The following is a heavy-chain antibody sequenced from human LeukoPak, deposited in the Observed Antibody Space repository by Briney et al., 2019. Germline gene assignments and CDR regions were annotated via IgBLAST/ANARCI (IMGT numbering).Heavy chain of an antibody. D-gene: IGHD1-26*01. CDR3: AADRGDYSGSYWTAFDI. V-gene: IGHV1-24*01. J-gene: IGHJ3*02. Sequence: GASVNVSCKVSEYTLTELSIHWVRQAPGKGLEWLGGFDPEDGEIIYAQKFQGRVTMSDDTSTDTAYMELGSLRSDDTAVYYCAADRGDYSGSYWTAFDIWGQGTMVTVSS. CDR2: FDPEDGEI. CDR1: EYTLTELS.